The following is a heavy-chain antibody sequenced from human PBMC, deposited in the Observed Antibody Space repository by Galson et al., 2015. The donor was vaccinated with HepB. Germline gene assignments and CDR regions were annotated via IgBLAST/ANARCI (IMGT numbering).Heavy chain of an antibody. CDR3: AIYYDITGGAFDI. V-gene: IGHV5-51*01. CDR1: GYNFATYW. J-gene: IGHJ3*02. Sequence: QSGAEVKKPGESLKISCKGSGYNFATYWVGWVRQMSGKGPEWMGIIFPYDSSTRYSPSFQGQVTISADKSINTAYLQWNSLKASDTATYYCAIYYDITGGAFDIWGQGTRVTVSS. CDR2: IFPYDSST. D-gene: IGHD3-22*01.